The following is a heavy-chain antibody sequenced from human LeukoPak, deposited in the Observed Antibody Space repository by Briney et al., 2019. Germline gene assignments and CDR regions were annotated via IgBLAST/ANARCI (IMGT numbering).Heavy chain of an antibody. CDR3: ARDAAAAGEFDY. D-gene: IGHD6-13*01. Sequence: GGSLRLSCAASGFTFNNYAMTWVRQAPGKGLEWVSSISSSSSHIYYADSVKGRFTISRDKAKNSLYLQMNSLRAEDTAVYYCARDAAAAGEFDYWGQGTLVTVSS. V-gene: IGHV3-21*01. CDR2: ISSSSSHI. CDR1: GFTFNNYA. J-gene: IGHJ4*02.